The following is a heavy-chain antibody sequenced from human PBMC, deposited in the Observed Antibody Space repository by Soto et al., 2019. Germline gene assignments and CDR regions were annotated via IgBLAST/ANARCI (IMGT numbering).Heavy chain of an antibody. Sequence: SETLSLTCGVYNGSFSDYFWNWIRQPPGKGLEWIGEIKESGFATYNPSLKRRVTMSVDTANNQFSLKVTSVTAADTAVYYCARGKSSGPLYYFHTWGQGTLVTVSS. D-gene: IGHD6-19*01. CDR2: IKESGFA. CDR3: ARGKSSGPLYYFHT. CDR1: NGSFSDYF. J-gene: IGHJ4*02. V-gene: IGHV4-34*01.